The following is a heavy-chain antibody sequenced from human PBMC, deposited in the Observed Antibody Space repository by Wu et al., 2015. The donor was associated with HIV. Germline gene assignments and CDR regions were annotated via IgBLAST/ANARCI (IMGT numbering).Heavy chain of an antibody. D-gene: IGHD3-22*01. V-gene: IGHV1-69*13. Sequence: VKKAWVLSEGLLQGFWRHLQQLCYQLGATGPGQGLEWMGRIIPIFGTANYAQKFQGRVTITADESTSTAYMELSSLRSEDTAVYYCAREPWSRTYYYDSSGYLWGQGTLVTVSS. CDR1: RHLQQLC. J-gene: IGHJ5*02. CDR2: IIPIFGTA. CDR3: AREPWSRTYYYDSSGYL.